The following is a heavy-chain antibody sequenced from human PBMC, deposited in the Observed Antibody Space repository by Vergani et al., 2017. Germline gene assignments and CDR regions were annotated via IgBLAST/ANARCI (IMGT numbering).Heavy chain of an antibody. V-gene: IGHV4-34*01. J-gene: IGHJ4*02. CDR1: GGSFSGYY. CDR2: INHSGST. CDR3: ARGRRGSSSG. Sequence: QVQLQQWGAGLLKPSETLSLTCAVYGGSFSGYYWSWIRQPPGKGLEWIGEINHSGSTNYNPSLKSLVTISVDTSKNQFSLKLSSVTAADTAVYYCARGRRGSSSGWGQGTLVTVSS. D-gene: IGHD6-6*01.